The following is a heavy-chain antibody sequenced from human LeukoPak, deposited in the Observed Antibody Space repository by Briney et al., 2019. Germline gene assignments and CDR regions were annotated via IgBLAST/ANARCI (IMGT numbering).Heavy chain of an antibody. Sequence: SETLSLTCTVSGGSISSYYWSWIRQPPGKGLEWIGSIYSSGSTYYNASLQSRVTISIETSKNQISLRLNSVTAADTAIYYCARSGGYGLIDYWGHGTLVTVSS. CDR1: GGSISSYY. J-gene: IGHJ4*01. V-gene: IGHV4-59*04. CDR2: IYSSGST. D-gene: IGHD1-26*01. CDR3: ARSGGYGLIDY.